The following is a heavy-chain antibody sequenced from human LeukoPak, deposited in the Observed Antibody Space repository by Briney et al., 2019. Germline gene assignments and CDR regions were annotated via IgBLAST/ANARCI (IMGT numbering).Heavy chain of an antibody. CDR2: IYYSGST. CDR1: GGSISSSSYY. D-gene: IGHD3-10*01. Sequence: SETLSLTCTVSGGSISSSSYYWGWIRQPPGKGLEWIGSIYYSGSTNYNPSLKSRVTISVDTSKNQFSLSLTSVTAADTAVYYCARDLTMAGGMDVWGQGTTVTVSS. J-gene: IGHJ6*02. V-gene: IGHV4-39*07. CDR3: ARDLTMAGGMDV.